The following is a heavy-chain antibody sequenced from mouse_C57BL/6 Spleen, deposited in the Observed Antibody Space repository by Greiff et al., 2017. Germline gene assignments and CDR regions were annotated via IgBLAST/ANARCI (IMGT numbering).Heavy chain of an antibody. J-gene: IGHJ1*03. Sequence: EVKLVESGGGLVQPKGSLKLSCAASGFSFNTYAMNWVRQAPGKGLEWVARIRSKSNNYATYYADSVKDRFTISRDDSESMLYLQMNNVKTEETAMYYCGRHMDGDGYFDVWGTGTTVTVSS. CDR3: GRHMDGDGYFDV. CDR1: GFSFNTYA. CDR2: IRSKSNNYAT. V-gene: IGHV10-1*01. D-gene: IGHD2-13*01.